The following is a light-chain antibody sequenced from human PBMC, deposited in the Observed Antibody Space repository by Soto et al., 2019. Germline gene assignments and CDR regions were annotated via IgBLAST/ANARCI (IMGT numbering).Light chain of an antibody. Sequence: DIQMTQSPSTLSASVGDRVSITCRASQSISTWLAWYQQKPGKAPKLQIYRASRLESGVPSRFSGSGSGTEFTLTISSLQPDDFATYYCQHYNTYSGTFGPGTKVDIK. V-gene: IGKV1-5*03. CDR2: RAS. CDR1: QSISTW. CDR3: QHYNTYSGT. J-gene: IGKJ3*01.